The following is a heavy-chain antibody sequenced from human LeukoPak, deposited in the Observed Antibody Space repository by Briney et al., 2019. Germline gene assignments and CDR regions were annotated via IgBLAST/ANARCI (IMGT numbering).Heavy chain of an antibody. V-gene: IGHV3-30-3*01. CDR1: GFTFSSYA. CDR2: ISYDGSNK. J-gene: IGHJ4*02. D-gene: IGHD2-2*01. CDR3: ARAGTTQVVPAAISSFDY. Sequence: GGSLRLSCAASGFTFSSYAMHWVRQAPGKGLEWVAVISYDGSNKYYADSVKGRFTISRDNSKNTLYLQMNSLRAEDTAVYYCARAGTTQVVPAAISSFDYWGQGTLVTVSS.